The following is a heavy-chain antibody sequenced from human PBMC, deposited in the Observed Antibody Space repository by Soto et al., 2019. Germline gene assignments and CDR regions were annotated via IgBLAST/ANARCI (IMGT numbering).Heavy chain of an antibody. J-gene: IGHJ6*02. CDR3: ARVYSSSWYGYYYYGMDV. V-gene: IGHV1-3*01. Sequence: ASVKVSFKASGYTFTSYAMHWLRQAPGQRLEWMGWINAGNGNTKYSQKFQGRVTITRDTSASTAYMELSSLRSEDTAVYYCARVYSSSWYGYYYYGMDVWGQGTTVTVSS. CDR1: GYTFTSYA. CDR2: INAGNGNT. D-gene: IGHD6-13*01.